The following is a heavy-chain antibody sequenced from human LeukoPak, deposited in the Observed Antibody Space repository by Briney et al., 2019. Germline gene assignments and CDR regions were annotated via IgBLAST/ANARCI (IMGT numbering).Heavy chain of an antibody. V-gene: IGHV4-59*13. D-gene: IGHD6-13*01. J-gene: IGHJ3*02. CDR1: GGSISSYY. Sequence: SSETLSLTCTFSGGSISSYYWSWIRQPPGKGLEWIGYIYYSGSTNYNPSLKSRVTISVDTSKKQFSLKLSSMSAADTAVYYCARDQIPAAGRGAFDIWGQGTMVTVSS. CDR3: ARDQIPAAGRGAFDI. CDR2: IYYSGST.